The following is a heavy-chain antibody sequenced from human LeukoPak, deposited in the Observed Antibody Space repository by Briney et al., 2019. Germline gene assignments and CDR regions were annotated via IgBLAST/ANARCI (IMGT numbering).Heavy chain of an antibody. CDR2: IYWDDDK. D-gene: IGHD3-22*01. V-gene: IGHV2-5*02. J-gene: IGHJ4*02. CDR1: GFSLSTSAVG. CDR3: AHMTDESSYSDSSGLSLDY. Sequence: SGPTLVNPTETLTLTCAFSGFSLSTSAVGVGWIRQRPGKALEWLAVIYWDDDKRYSPSLTSRLTITKDTSKVQVVLTMTNMDPVDTATYYCAHMTDESSYSDSSGLSLDYWGQGTLVTVSS.